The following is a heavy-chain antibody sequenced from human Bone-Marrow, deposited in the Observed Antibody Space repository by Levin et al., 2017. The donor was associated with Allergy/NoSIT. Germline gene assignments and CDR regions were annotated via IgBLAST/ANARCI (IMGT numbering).Heavy chain of an antibody. J-gene: IGHJ4*02. D-gene: IGHD5-12*01. V-gene: IGHV1-2*02. CDR2: TNSNSGGT. CDR3: ARENILATKDFDY. CDR1: GYTFTAYY. Sequence: ASVKVSCRASGYTFTAYYMHWVRQAPGQGLEWMGWTNSNSGGTNYAQKFQGRVTMTRDTSISTAYMELSRLTSDDTAVYLCARENILATKDFDYWGQGTLVAVSS.